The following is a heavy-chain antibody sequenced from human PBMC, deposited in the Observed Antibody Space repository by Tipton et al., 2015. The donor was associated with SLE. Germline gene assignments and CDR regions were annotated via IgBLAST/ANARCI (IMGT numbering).Heavy chain of an antibody. CDR1: GYSFTSYW. V-gene: IGHV5-51*01. CDR2: IYPGDSDT. D-gene: IGHD2/OR15-2a*01. J-gene: IGHJ4*02. Sequence: QLVQSGAEVKKRGESLKISCKGSGYSFTSYWIGWVRQMPGKGLEWMGIIYPGDSDTRYSPSFQGQVTISADKSISTAYLQWSSLKASDTAMYYCARDFGRAPRMPSTWLFNDWGQGTRVTVSS. CDR3: ARDFGRAPRMPSTWLFND.